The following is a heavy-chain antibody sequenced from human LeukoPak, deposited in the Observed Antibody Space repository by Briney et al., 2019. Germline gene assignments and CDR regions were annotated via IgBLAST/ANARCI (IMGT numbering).Heavy chain of an antibody. D-gene: IGHD2-2*01. CDR2: IIPIFGTA. CDR3: AREDSSTSCLDY. CDR1: GGTFSSYA. V-gene: IGHV1-69*13. J-gene: IGHJ4*02. Sequence: SVKVSCKASGGTFSSYAISWVRQAPGQGLEWMGGIIPIFGTANYAQKFQGRVTITADESTSTAYMELSSLRSEDTAVYYCAREDSSTSCLDYWGQGTLVTVSS.